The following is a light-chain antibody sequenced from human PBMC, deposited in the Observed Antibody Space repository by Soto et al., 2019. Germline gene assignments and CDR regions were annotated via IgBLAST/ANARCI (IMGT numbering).Light chain of an antibody. Sequence: DIQLTQSPSTLSASVGDRVTITCRASQRMTSWLAWYQQKPGKAPKVLIYDASSLESGVPSRFSGSGSGTEFTLTISSVQPEDFATYYCQQLNSFPLTFGGGTKVDIK. V-gene: IGKV1-5*01. CDR2: DAS. CDR1: QRMTSW. J-gene: IGKJ4*01. CDR3: QQLNSFPLT.